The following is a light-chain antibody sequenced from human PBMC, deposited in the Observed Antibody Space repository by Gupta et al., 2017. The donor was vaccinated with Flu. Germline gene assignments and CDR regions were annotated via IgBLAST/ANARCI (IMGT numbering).Light chain of an antibody. CDR1: ALPKHY. V-gene: IGLV3-25*02. CDR3: QSAGSSDNFRL. J-gene: IGLJ2*01. CDR2: KET. Sequence: SNELTQPPSVSVFPGQTARITCSGDALPKHYAYWYQQKSAQAPILLIYKETERPSGIPERFSGSTSGTTDTLTISRVQAADEADYYCQSAGSSDNFRLFGGGTKLTVL.